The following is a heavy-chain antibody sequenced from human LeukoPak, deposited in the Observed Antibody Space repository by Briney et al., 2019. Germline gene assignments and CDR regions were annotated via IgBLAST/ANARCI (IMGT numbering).Heavy chain of an antibody. D-gene: IGHD1-26*01. Sequence: ASVTVSCKASGGTFSIYAISWVRQAPGQGLEWMGGIIPIFGTANYAQKFQGRVTITADESTSTAYMELSSLRSEDTAVYYCARDGGSSENYFDYWGQGTLVTVSS. J-gene: IGHJ4*02. CDR3: ARDGGSSENYFDY. CDR1: GGTFSIYA. CDR2: IIPIFGTA. V-gene: IGHV1-69*13.